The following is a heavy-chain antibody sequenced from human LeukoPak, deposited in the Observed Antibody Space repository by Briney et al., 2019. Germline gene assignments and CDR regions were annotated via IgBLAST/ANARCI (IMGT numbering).Heavy chain of an antibody. CDR3: AITKGSTYVFDY. CDR2: ISSGSTYI. Sequence: MTRGSLRLSCAASGFTFSGYTMNWVRQAPGKGLEWVSSISSGSTYIYYADSLKGRFTISRDNAKNSLYLQMNSLRAEDTAVYFCAITKGSTYVFDYWGQGALVTVSS. V-gene: IGHV3-21*01. J-gene: IGHJ4*02. CDR1: GFTFSGYT. D-gene: IGHD2-2*01.